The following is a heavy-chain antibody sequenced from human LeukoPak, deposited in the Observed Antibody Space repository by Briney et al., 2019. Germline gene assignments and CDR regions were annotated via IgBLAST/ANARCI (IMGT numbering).Heavy chain of an antibody. Sequence: PGGSLRLSCVASGFTFSSNVMIWVRQAPGKGLEWVSVIYSGGSTYYADSVKGRFTISRDNSKNTLYLQMNSLRAEDTAVYYCASRSNYGSGSYYKGIDYWGQGTLVTVSS. D-gene: IGHD3-10*01. J-gene: IGHJ4*02. CDR1: GFTFSSNV. CDR3: ASRSNYGSGSYYKGIDY. CDR2: IYSGGST. V-gene: IGHV3-66*01.